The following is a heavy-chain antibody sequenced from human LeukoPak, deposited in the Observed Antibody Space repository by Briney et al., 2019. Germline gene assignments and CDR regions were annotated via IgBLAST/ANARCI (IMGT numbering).Heavy chain of an antibody. CDR2: ISSSSSYI. D-gene: IGHD1-26*01. Sequence: GGSLRLSCAAPGFTFSSYSMNWVRQAPGKGLEWVSSISSSSSYIYYADSVKGRFTISRDNAKNSLYLQMNSLRAEDTAVYYCARGGATTSQFDYWGQGTLVTVSS. V-gene: IGHV3-21*01. CDR3: ARGGATTSQFDY. CDR1: GFTFSSYS. J-gene: IGHJ4*02.